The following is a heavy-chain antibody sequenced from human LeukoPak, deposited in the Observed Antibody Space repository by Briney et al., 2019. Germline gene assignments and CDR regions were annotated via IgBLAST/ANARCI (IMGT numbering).Heavy chain of an antibody. V-gene: IGHV4-39*07. CDR2: IYYSGST. CDR1: GGSISGSGYY. CDR3: ARSGSARVNDI. D-gene: IGHD2-21*01. Sequence: SETLSLTCTVSGGSISGSGYYWGWIRQPPGTGLKWIGSIYYSGSTYYNPSLKSRITISVDTSKNQFSLNLTSVTAADTAVYYCARSGSARVNDIWGQGTMVTVSS. J-gene: IGHJ3*02.